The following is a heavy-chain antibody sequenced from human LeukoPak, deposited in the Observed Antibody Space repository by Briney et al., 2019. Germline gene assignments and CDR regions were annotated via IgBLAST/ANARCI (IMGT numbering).Heavy chain of an antibody. V-gene: IGHV3-20*04. CDR1: GFTFDDHG. D-gene: IGHD3-10*02. Sequence: GGSLRLSCAASGFTFDDHGMGWVRKAPGKGLEWVSGISDNGASTAYADSVRGRFTISRDNAKNSLYLQMNSLRAEDTAVYYCAELGITMIGGVWGKGTTVTISS. CDR3: AELGITMIGGV. CDR2: ISDNGAST. J-gene: IGHJ6*04.